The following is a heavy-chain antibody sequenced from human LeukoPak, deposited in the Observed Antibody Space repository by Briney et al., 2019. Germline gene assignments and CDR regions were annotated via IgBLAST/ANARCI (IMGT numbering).Heavy chain of an antibody. Sequence: ASVKVSCKASGYTFTSYGISWVRQAPGQGLEWMGWISAYNGNTNYAQKLQGRVTMTTDTSTSTAYMELRSLRSDDTAVYYCARVWVEMATSTNYYYYGMDVWGQGTTVTVSS. CDR1: GYTFTSYG. CDR2: ISAYNGNT. CDR3: ARVWVEMATSTNYYYYGMDV. D-gene: IGHD5-24*01. J-gene: IGHJ6*02. V-gene: IGHV1-18*01.